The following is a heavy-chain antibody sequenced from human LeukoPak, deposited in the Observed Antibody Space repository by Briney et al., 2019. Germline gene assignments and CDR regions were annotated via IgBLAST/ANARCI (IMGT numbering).Heavy chain of an antibody. D-gene: IGHD3-22*01. CDR3: AREVSEGFDF. V-gene: IGHV3-21*01. Sequence: GGSLRLSCTASGFTFSGYSMNWIRQAPGKGLXXVSSFGTRSTXXXHXXXXKGRFAISRDNAKSXLYLQMNSLRAEDTALYYCAREVSEGFDFWGQGTLVTVSS. J-gene: IGHJ4*02. CDR1: GFTFSGYS. CDR2: FGTRSTXX.